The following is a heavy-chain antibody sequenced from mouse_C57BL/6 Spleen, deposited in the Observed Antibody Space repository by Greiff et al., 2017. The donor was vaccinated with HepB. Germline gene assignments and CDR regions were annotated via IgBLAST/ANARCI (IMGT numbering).Heavy chain of an antibody. J-gene: IGHJ4*01. V-gene: IGHV1-81*01. Sequence: VQLQQSGAELARPGASVKLSCKASGYTFTSYGISWVKQRTGQGLEWIGEIYPRSGNTYYNEKFKGKATLTADKSSSTAYMELRSLTSEDSAVYFCARGGGYYYGSSPYYAMDYWGQGTSVTVSS. CDR2: IYPRSGNT. CDR3: ARGGGYYYGSSPYYAMDY. D-gene: IGHD1-1*01. CDR1: GYTFTSYG.